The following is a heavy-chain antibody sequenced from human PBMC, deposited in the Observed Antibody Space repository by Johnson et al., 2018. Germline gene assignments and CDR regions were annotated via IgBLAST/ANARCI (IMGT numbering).Heavy chain of an antibody. V-gene: IGHV1-69*12. D-gene: IGHD2-15*01. CDR1: GGTFSSYA. J-gene: IGHJ6*02. CDR3: ARDRDIVVVVAATLNGMDV. CDR2: IIPIFGTA. Sequence: QVQLVQAGAEVKKPGSSVKVSCKASGGTFSSYAISWVRQAPGQGLEWMGGIIPIFGTANYAQKFQGRVKITADESTSTAYMELSSLRSEDTAVYYCARDRDIVVVVAATLNGMDVWGQGTTVTVSS.